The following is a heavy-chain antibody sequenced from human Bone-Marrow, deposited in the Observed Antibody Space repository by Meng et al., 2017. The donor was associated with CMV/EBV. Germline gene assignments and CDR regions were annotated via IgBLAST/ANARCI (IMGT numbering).Heavy chain of an antibody. CDR3: AGYIPGPDAFDI. CDR2: IYYSGST. J-gene: IGHJ3*02. Sequence: GSLRLSCTVAGGSISSYYWSWIRQPPGKGLEWIGYIYYSGSTNYNPSLKSRVTISVDTSKNQFSLKLSPVTAADTAVYYCAGYIPGPDAFDIWGQGKMVTVSS. V-gene: IGHV4-59*01. D-gene: IGHD3-16*02. CDR1: GGSISSYY.